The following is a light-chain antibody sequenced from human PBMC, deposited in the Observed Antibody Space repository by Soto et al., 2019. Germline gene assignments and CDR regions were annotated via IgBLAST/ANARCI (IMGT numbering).Light chain of an antibody. CDR2: GAS. CDR1: ESVSSN. V-gene: IGKV3-15*01. CDR3: QQYNSWPPLS. J-gene: IGKJ4*01. Sequence: EIVMTQSPATLSVSPGERATLSCRASESVSSNLAWYQQKPGQAPRLLIYGASTRATGIPARFSGSGSGKEFTLTLSSLQSEDLAVYYCQQYNSWPPLSFGGGTKVEIK.